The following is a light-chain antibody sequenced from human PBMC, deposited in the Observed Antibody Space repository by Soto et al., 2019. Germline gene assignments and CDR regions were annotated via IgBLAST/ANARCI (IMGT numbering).Light chain of an antibody. CDR2: GAS. Sequence: DIVMTQSPDSLDVSLGERATINCTSSQNVLYSSNKNYLAGFQQKPGQPPKLLIYGASTRESGVPDRFSGSVSVTDFTLTISSLQAEDVAVYYCQQYYSTPWTFGQGTKVEIK. J-gene: IGKJ1*01. CDR1: QNVLYSSNKNY. CDR3: QQYYSTPWT. V-gene: IGKV4-1*01.